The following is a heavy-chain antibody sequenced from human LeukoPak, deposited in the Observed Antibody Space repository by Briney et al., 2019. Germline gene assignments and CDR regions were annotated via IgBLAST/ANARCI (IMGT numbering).Heavy chain of an antibody. Sequence: ASVKVSCKASGYTFTSYYMHWVRQAPGQGLEWMGIINPSGGSTSYAQKFQGRVTMTRNTSISTAYMELSSLRSEDTAVYYCATELPFDYWGQGTLVTVSS. CDR3: ATELPFDY. V-gene: IGHV1-46*01. J-gene: IGHJ4*02. CDR2: INPSGGST. CDR1: GYTFTSYY. D-gene: IGHD1-7*01.